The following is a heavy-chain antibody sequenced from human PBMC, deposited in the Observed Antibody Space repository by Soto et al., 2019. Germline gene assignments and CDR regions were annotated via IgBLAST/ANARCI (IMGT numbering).Heavy chain of an antibody. CDR1: GFTFSSYA. J-gene: IGHJ6*02. CDR2: ISGSGGST. D-gene: IGHD2-15*01. CDR3: AKDGADCSGGSCYLGRQDYYGMDV. V-gene: IGHV3-23*01. Sequence: GGSLRLSCAASGFTFSSYAMSWVRQAPGKGLEWVSAISGSGGSTYYADSVKGRFTISRDNSKNTLYLQMNSLRAEDTAVYYCAKDGADCSGGSCYLGRQDYYGMDVWGQGTTVTVSS.